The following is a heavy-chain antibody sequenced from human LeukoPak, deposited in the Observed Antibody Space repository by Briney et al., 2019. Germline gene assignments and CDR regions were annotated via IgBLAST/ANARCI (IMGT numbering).Heavy chain of an antibody. CDR2: FDPEDGET. Sequence: ASVKVPCKVSGYTLTELSMHWVRQAPGKGLEWMGGFDPEDGETIYAQKFQGRVTMTEDTSTDTAYMELSSLRSEDAAVYYCATDRLVATISGFDPWGQGTLVTVSS. V-gene: IGHV1-24*01. CDR3: ATDRLVATISGFDP. D-gene: IGHD5-12*01. CDR1: GYTLTELS. J-gene: IGHJ5*02.